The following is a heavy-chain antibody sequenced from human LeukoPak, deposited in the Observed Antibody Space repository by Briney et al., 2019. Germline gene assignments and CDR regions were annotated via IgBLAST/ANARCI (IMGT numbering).Heavy chain of an antibody. Sequence: GGSLRLSCAASGFTFSSYSMNWVRQAPGKGLEWVSSISSSSSYIYYADSVKGRFTISRDNAKNSLYLQMNSLRAEDTAVYYCARMRYSSGWRDFDYWGQGTLVTVSS. J-gene: IGHJ4*02. CDR2: ISSSSSYI. CDR3: ARMRYSSGWRDFDY. V-gene: IGHV3-21*01. D-gene: IGHD6-19*01. CDR1: GFTFSSYS.